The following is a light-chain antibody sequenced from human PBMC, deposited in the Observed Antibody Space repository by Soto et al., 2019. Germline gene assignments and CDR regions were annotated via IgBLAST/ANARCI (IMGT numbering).Light chain of an antibody. Sequence: QSALTQPASVSGSPGQSITISCTGTDSDVGGYNYVSWYQQHPDKAPKLMIYGVYNRPSGVSNRFSGSKSGNMASLTISGLQAEDEADYYCSSFTNNNTPHVVFGGGTKLTVL. J-gene: IGLJ2*01. V-gene: IGLV2-14*01. CDR3: SSFTNNNTPHVV. CDR2: GVY. CDR1: DSDVGGYNY.